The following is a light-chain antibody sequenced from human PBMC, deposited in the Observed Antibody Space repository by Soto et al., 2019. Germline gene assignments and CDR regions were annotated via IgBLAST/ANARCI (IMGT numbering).Light chain of an antibody. J-gene: IGKJ1*01. CDR1: QISSSY. V-gene: IGKV3-11*01. Sequence: EIVLTQSPGTLSLSPGERATLSCRASQISSSYLAWYQQKPGQAPRLLIYGASSRATGIPARFSGSGSGTEFTLTISSLEPEDFAVYYCQQRSNWPPTFGQGTKVDIK. CDR2: GAS. CDR3: QQRSNWPPT.